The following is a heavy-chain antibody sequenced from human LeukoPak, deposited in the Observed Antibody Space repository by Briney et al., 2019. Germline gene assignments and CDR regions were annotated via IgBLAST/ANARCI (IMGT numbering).Heavy chain of an antibody. Sequence: GGSLRLSGAASGFTFSSYVMHWVRQAPGKGLDWVAVISNDGSDNSYADSVKGRFTISRDNSKNTLYLQMNSLRAEDTAVYYCARDHSGYGRFDYWGQGTLVTVSS. CDR1: GFTFSSYV. CDR2: ISNDGSDN. J-gene: IGHJ4*02. CDR3: ARDHSGYGRFDY. D-gene: IGHD5-12*01. V-gene: IGHV3-30*03.